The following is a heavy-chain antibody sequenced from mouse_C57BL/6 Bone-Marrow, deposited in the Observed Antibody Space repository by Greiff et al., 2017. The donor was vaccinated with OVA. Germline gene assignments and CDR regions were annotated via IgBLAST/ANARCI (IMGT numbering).Heavy chain of an antibody. V-gene: IGHV1-50*01. CDR2: IDPSDSYT. J-gene: IGHJ4*01. Sequence: VKLQQPGAELVKPGASVKLSCKASGYTFTSYWMQWVKQRPGQGLEWIGEIDPSDSYTNYNQKFKGKATLTVDTSSSTAYMQLSSLTSEDSAVYYCASEVDYWGQGTSVTVSS. CDR3: ASEVDY. CDR1: GYTFTSYW.